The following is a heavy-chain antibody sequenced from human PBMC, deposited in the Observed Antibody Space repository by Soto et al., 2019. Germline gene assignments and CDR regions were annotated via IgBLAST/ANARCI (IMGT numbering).Heavy chain of an antibody. CDR2: INTGNGNT. J-gene: IGHJ4*02. D-gene: IGHD6-13*01. V-gene: IGHV1-3*04. CDR1: GYTFTSYA. CDR3: ARDPGGSSWYGAY. Sequence: QVQLVQSGAEVKKPGASVKVSCKTSGYTFTSYAMHWVRQAPGQRLEWMGWINTGNGNTRFSQNFQGRVTITRDTXASTAYMELSSLRAEDTAVYYCARDPGGSSWYGAYWGQGTLVTVSS.